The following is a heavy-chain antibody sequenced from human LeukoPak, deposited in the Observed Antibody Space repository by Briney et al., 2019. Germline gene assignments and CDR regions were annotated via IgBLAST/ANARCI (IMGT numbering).Heavy chain of an antibody. CDR3: ARDRDIIGGYGMDV. J-gene: IGHJ6*02. V-gene: IGHV3-30-3*01. D-gene: IGHD5-12*01. Sequence: PGRSLRLSCAASGFTFSSYAMHWVRQAPGKGLERVAVISYDGSNKYYADSVKGRFTISRDNSKNTLYLQMNSLRAEDTAVYHCARDRDIIGGYGMDVWGQGTTVTVSS. CDR1: GFTFSSYA. CDR2: ISYDGSNK.